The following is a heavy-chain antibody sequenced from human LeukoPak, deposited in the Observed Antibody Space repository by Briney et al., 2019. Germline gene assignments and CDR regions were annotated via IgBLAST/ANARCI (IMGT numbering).Heavy chain of an antibody. CDR2: IQTSGHT. CDR1: GDSFSRGLYY. D-gene: IGHD1-14*01. CDR3: ARDAGWTGSPPTIQKKKIYYGGLDV. Sequence: SQTLSLTCNVSGDSFSRGLYYWSWIRQPAGKGLEWIGGIQTSGHTKYNPSLRSRVTISVDTSKNQFSLNGRSVTAADTAVYYCARDAGWTGSPPTIQKKKIYYGGLDVGGQGTAVTVS. V-gene: IGHV4-61*02. J-gene: IGHJ6*02.